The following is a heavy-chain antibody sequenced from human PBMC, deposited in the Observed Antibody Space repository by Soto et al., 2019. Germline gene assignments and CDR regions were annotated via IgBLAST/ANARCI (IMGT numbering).Heavy chain of an antibody. V-gene: IGHV3-74*01. CDR1: GLTFNRSW. CDR2: INTDGSNT. CDR3: AREFCSGGNCYTYYFDP. J-gene: IGHJ5*02. Sequence: LRLSCAASGLTFNRSWMHWVRHAPGKGLVWVSHINTDGSNTNYADSVKGRFTISRDNAKSTLFLQMNSLRDEDTAVYYCAREFCSGGNCYTYYFDPWGQGIPVTVSS. D-gene: IGHD2-15*01.